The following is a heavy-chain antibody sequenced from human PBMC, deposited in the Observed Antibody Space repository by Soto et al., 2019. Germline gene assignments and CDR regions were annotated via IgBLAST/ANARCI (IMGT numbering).Heavy chain of an antibody. CDR3: ASGTAAGWAGHYYYYYGMDV. CDR1: GGSFSGYY. CDR2: INHSGST. D-gene: IGHD6-13*01. V-gene: IGHV4-34*01. Sequence: SETLSLTCAVYGGSFSGYYWSWIRQPPGKGLEWIGEINHSGSTNYSPSLKSRVTISVDTSKNQLSLKLSSVTAADTAVYYCASGTAAGWAGHYYYYYGMDVWGPGTTVTVSS. J-gene: IGHJ6*02.